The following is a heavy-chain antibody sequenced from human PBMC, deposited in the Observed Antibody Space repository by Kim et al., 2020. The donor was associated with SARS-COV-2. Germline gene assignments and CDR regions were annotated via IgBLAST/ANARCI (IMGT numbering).Heavy chain of an antibody. CDR3: AKDLERTPSAFDI. V-gene: IGHV3-23*01. D-gene: IGHD1-1*01. J-gene: IGHJ3*02. Sequence: GPFTSSRDNAKNTLYLQMNSRRAEDTAVYYCAKDLERTPSAFDIWGQGTMVTVSS.